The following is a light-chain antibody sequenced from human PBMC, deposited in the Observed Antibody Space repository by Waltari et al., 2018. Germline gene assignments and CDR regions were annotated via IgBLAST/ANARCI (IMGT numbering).Light chain of an antibody. CDR2: DTS. J-gene: IGKJ4*01. CDR3: QQGSILPLT. Sequence: VLTQSPATLSLSAGERATISCRASQSVFNYLAWYQQQRGQAPRLLIYDTSNRATGIPARFSGSGSGTDFTLTISNLEADDFALYYCQQGSILPLTFGGGTKVEIK. V-gene: IGKV3-11*01. CDR1: QSVFNY.